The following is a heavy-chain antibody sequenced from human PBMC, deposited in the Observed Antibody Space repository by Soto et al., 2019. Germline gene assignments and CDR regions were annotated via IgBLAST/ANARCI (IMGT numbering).Heavy chain of an antibody. J-gene: IGHJ6*01. Sequence: EVQLVESGGGLVQPGGSLRLSCAASGFTFSDHYMDWVRQAPGKGLEWVGRTRNKANSYTTEYAASVKGRFTISRDDSKNSLYMQMNSLKTEDTAVYYCARESGDFWSGYYMDYYGMDVW. V-gene: IGHV3-72*01. CDR1: GFTFSDHY. CDR3: ARESGDFWSGYYMDYYGMDV. CDR2: TRNKANSYTT. D-gene: IGHD3-3*01.